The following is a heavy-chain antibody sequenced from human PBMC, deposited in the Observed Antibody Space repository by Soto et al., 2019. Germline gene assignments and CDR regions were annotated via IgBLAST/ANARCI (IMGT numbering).Heavy chain of an antibody. CDR2: IYYSGST. V-gene: IGHV4-39*01. D-gene: IGHD1-26*01. CDR3: ARHPNVVGATAWFDP. J-gene: IGHJ5*02. Sequence: QLQLQESGPGLVKPSETLSLTCTVSGGSISISNYYWGWIRQPPGKGLEWIGSIYYSGSTYYNPSPTSRATIARDTSKHQFSPKLSSVTAADTAVYYCARHPNVVGATAWFDPWGQGTLVTVSS. CDR1: GGSISISNYY.